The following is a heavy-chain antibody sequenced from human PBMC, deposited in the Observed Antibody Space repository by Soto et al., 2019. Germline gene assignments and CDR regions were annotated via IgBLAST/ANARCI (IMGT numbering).Heavy chain of an antibody. Sequence: QVQLVESGGGVVQPGRSLRLSCAASGFTFSSYGMHWVRQAPGKGLEWVAVISYDGSNKYYADSVKGRFTISRDNSKNTLYLQMNSLRAEDTAVYYCAKWDCGGDCYSFDAFDIWGQGTMVTVSS. CDR2: ISYDGSNK. CDR3: AKWDCGGDCYSFDAFDI. J-gene: IGHJ3*02. V-gene: IGHV3-30*18. CDR1: GFTFSSYG. D-gene: IGHD2-21*02.